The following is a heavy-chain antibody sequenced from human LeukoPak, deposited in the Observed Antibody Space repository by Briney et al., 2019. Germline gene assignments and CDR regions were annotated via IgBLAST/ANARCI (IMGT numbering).Heavy chain of an antibody. D-gene: IGHD3-22*01. CDR3: AKGTYYYDSSGYYPGYMDV. CDR1: GFTFSNYA. CDR2: IRYDGSNK. V-gene: IGHV3-30*02. Sequence: GGSLRLSCAASGFTFSNYALHWVRQAPGKGLEWVAVIRYDGSNKYYADSVKGRFTISRDNSKNTLYLQMNSLRAEDTAVYYCAKGTYYYDSSGYYPGYMDVWGKGTTVTISS. J-gene: IGHJ6*03.